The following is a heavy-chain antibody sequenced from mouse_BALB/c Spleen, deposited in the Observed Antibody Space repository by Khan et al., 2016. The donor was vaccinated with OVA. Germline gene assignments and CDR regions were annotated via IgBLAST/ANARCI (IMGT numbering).Heavy chain of an antibody. V-gene: IGHV1-7*01. Sequence: QMQLEESGAELAKPGASVKMSCMASGYTFTSYWMHWIKQRPGQGLEWIGYINPTSGYTDYNQKFKDKATLTADKSSSTAYMQLSSLTSDDSAVYYCARDRIDYRGQGTALTVSS. CDR2: INPTSGYT. CDR1: GYTFTSYW. CDR3: ARDRIDY. J-gene: IGHJ2*01.